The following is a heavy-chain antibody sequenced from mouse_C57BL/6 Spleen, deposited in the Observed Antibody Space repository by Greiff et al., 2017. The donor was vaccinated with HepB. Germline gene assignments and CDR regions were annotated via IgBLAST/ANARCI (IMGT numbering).Heavy chain of an antibody. CDR2: IDTSDSYT. CDR3: ARKNYGSYYAMDY. J-gene: IGHJ4*01. CDR1: GYTFTSYW. Sequence: VQLQQPGAELVMPGASVKLSCKASGYTFTSYWMHWVKQRPGQGLEWIGEIDTSDSYTNYNQKFKGKSTLTVDKSSSTAYMQLSSLTSEDSAVYYCARKNYGSYYAMDYWGQGTSVTVSS. V-gene: IGHV1-69*01. D-gene: IGHD1-1*01.